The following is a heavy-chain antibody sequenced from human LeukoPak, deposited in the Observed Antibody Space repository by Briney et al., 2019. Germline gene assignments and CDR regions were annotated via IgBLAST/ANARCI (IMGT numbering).Heavy chain of an antibody. CDR1: GITFSSYG. D-gene: IGHD3-16*01. J-gene: IGHJ4*02. Sequence: GGSLRLSCAVSGITFSSYGMSWVRQAPGKGLEWVSAISVSGGSSYYADSVKGRFTISRDNSKNTLYLQMNSLRAEDTAVYYCAKGYASYDYFDYWGQGTLVTVSS. CDR2: ISVSGGSS. V-gene: IGHV3-23*01. CDR3: AKGYASYDYFDY.